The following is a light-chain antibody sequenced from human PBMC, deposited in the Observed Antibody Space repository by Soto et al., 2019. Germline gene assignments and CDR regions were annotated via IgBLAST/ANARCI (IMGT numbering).Light chain of an antibody. CDR3: QQRYNRYT. V-gene: IGKV3-11*01. CDR1: QSISSY. CDR2: DAS. Sequence: EIVLTHSPATLSLSPGERATLSCRASQSISSYFAWFQQKPGQSPRLLIYDASSRATGLPARFSGSGSGTDFTLTISSVESEDSAAYYCQQRYNRYTFGQGTKLEIK. J-gene: IGKJ2*01.